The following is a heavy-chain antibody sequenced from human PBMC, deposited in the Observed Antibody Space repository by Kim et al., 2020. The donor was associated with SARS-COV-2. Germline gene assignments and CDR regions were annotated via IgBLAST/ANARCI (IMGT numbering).Heavy chain of an antibody. CDR1: GYTFADYA. V-gene: IGHV1-18*01. Sequence: ASVKVSCKASGYTFADYAITWVRQAPGQGLEWMGWIDAYNGNRLSAQKFQGRVTMTTDTPTRTVYMELRSLRSDDTALYYCASGKLYCSGGTCARAMDYW. CDR3: ASGKLYCSGGTCARAMDY. J-gene: IGHJ4*01. CDR2: IDAYNGNR. D-gene: IGHD2-15*01.